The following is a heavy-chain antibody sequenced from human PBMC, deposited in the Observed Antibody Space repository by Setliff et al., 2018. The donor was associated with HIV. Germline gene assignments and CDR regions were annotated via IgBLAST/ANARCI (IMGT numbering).Heavy chain of an antibody. Sequence: SVKVSCKASGGTFSSYAINWVRQAPGQGLEWMGGIIPIFGTANYAQKFQGRVTITTDESTSTTYLELSSLRSEDTAVYYCVRVYRAGSWDYWGQGTLVTVSS. CDR1: GGTFSSYA. CDR3: VRVYRAGSWDY. J-gene: IGHJ4*02. D-gene: IGHD6-13*01. V-gene: IGHV1-69*05. CDR2: IIPIFGTA.